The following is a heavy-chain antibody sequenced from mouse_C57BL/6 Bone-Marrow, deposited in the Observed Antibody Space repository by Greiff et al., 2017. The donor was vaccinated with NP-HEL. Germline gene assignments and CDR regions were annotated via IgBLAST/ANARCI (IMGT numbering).Heavy chain of an antibody. D-gene: IGHD1-1*01. CDR1: GFNIKDYY. Sequence: VQLQQSGAELVKPGASVKLSCTASGFNIKDYYMHWVKQRTEQGLEWIGRIDPEDGETKYAPKFQGKATITADTSSNTAYLQLSSLTSEDTAVYYCASGTTVVTNWEFYYFDYWGQGTTLTVSS. CDR2: IDPEDGET. CDR3: ASGTTVVTNWEFYYFDY. J-gene: IGHJ2*01. V-gene: IGHV14-2*01.